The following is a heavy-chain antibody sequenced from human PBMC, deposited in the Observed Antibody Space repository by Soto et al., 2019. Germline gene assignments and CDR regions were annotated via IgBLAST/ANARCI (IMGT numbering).Heavy chain of an antibody. J-gene: IGHJ4*02. V-gene: IGHV3-23*01. CDR3: AKGFGSGGHYDFWNRYYPFYY. CDR2: ISGSGGST. D-gene: IGHD3-3*01. CDR1: GFTFSSYA. Sequence: EVQLLESGGGLVQPGGSLRLSCAASGFTFSSYAMSWVRQAPGKGLEWVSAISGSGGSTYYADSVKGRFTISRDNSKNRLYQQMSVLRDEDTAGYYCAKGFGSGGHYDFWNRYYPFYYWGQGTLVPVSS.